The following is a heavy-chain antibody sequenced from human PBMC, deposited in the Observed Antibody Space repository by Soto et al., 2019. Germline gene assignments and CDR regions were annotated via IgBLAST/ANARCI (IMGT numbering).Heavy chain of an antibody. CDR1: GFTFSDYP. CDR3: ARHMRHDYASGRLDY. CDR2: ISYDGNDE. Sequence: QVKLVESGGGVVQPGASLRLSCVASGFTFSDYPLHWVRRAPGKGLEWVAVISYDGNDESYSDSVKGRFTISRDNSKNTVYMQMNSLSADDMAVYPCARHMRHDYASGRLDYLGQGTLGTVSS. J-gene: IGHJ4*02. V-gene: IGHV3-30-3*01. D-gene: IGHD3-10*01.